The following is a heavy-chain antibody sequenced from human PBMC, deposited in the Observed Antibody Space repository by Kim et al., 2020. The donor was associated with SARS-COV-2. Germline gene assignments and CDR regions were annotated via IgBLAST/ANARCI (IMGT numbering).Heavy chain of an antibody. CDR3: AGDNLRYFDS. D-gene: IGHD3-9*01. Sequence: SETLSLTCTVSGGSISSGGYYWSWIRQHPGKGLEWIGYIYYRGSTYYNPSLKSRVTISVDTSKNQFSLKLSSVTAADTAVYYCAGDNLRYFDSWGQGTLVTVSS. V-gene: IGHV4-31*03. CDR1: GGSISSGGYY. CDR2: IYYRGST. J-gene: IGHJ4*02.